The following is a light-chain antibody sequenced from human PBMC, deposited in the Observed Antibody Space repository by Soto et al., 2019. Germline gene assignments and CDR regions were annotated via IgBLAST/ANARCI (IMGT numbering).Light chain of an antibody. CDR3: QKRSNWPRPT. V-gene: IGKV3-11*01. J-gene: IGKJ5*01. CDR2: YAS. Sequence: EIVLTQSPATLSLSPGERATLSCRASQSVSSYLAWYQQKPGQAPRLLIYYASNRAPGIPARFSGSGSGTNFPLPISSLEPEDFAVYYCQKRSNWPRPTFGQGTRLEIK. CDR1: QSVSSY.